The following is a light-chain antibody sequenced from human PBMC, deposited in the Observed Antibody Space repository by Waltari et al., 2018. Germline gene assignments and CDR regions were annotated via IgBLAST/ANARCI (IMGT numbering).Light chain of an antibody. J-gene: IGKJ4*01. Sequence: AIQMTQSPSSLYASVGDRVTITCWASQDIGYDLGWYQQKPGKAPKVLIYDASSLQSGVPSRFSGSGSGTDFTLTITSLQPEDFATYYCLQDFHYPLSFGGGTKVEIQ. CDR3: LQDFHYPLS. CDR1: QDIGYD. V-gene: IGKV1-6*02. CDR2: DAS.